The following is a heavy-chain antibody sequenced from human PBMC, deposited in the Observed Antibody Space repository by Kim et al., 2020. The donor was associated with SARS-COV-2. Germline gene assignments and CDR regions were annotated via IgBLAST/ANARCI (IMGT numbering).Heavy chain of an antibody. D-gene: IGHD3-16*01. J-gene: IGHJ3*02. CDR2: I. Sequence: ICYAVSGGVRFTISRDNAKNSLFLQMNSLRDEDTALCYCVRDRMGGAFDMWGQGTMVTVSS. V-gene: IGHV3-48*02. CDR3: VRDRMGGAFDM.